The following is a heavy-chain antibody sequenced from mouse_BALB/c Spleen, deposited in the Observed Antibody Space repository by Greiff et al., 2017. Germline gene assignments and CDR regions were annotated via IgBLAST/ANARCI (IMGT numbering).Heavy chain of an antibody. Sequence: VQLQQSGAELARPGASVKLSCKASGYTFTSYWMQWVKQRPGQGLEWIGAIYPGDGDTRYTQKFKGKATLTADKSSSTAYMQLSSLASEDSAVYYCARSLYYAMDYWGQGTSVTVSS. CDR1: GYTFTSYW. CDR2: IYPGDGDT. CDR3: ARSLYYAMDY. J-gene: IGHJ4*01. V-gene: IGHV1-87*01.